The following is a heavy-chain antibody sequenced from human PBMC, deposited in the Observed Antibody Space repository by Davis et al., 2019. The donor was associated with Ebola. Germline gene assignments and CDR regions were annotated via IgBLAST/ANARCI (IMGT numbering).Heavy chain of an antibody. CDR3: ARGALIAAAGTGKDFDY. Sequence: MPSETLSLTCTVSGGSISSYYWSWIRQSPGKGLEWIAYIYYSGSTSYNPSLKSRVTISIDTSKNQFSLKVSSVTAADTAVYYCARGALIAAAGTGKDFDYWGQGTLVTVSS. V-gene: IGHV4-59*12. D-gene: IGHD6-13*01. CDR2: IYYSGST. J-gene: IGHJ4*02. CDR1: GGSISSYY.